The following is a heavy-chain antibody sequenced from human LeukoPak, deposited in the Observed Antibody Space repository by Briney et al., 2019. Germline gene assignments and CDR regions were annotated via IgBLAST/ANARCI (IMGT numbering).Heavy chain of an antibody. V-gene: IGHV3-33*01. D-gene: IGHD6-19*01. CDR1: GFTFSIYG. Sequence: GGSLRLSCAASGFTFSIYGMHWVRQAPGKGLEWVAVIWYDGSNKYYADSVKGRFTISRDNSKNTLYLQMNSLRAEDTAVYYCVAMSVAATPDYWGQGTLVTVSS. CDR3: VAMSVAATPDY. CDR2: IWYDGSNK. J-gene: IGHJ4*02.